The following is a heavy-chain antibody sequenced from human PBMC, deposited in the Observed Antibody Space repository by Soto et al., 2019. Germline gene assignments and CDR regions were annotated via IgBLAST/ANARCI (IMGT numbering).Heavy chain of an antibody. CDR2: FNRDWRST. Sequence: EVQLVESGGGLVQPGGSLRLSCAASGFTFSSYWMHWVRQAPGTGLVWVSRFNRDWRSTSYADSVKCRFTISRDNAKNTLYLQMNSLRAEVTAVYYCASLASEYYYDSSGYLGLGMDVWGQGTTVTVSS. J-gene: IGHJ6*02. CDR3: ASLASEYYYDSSGYLGLGMDV. V-gene: IGHV3-74*01. D-gene: IGHD3-22*01. CDR1: GFTFSSYW.